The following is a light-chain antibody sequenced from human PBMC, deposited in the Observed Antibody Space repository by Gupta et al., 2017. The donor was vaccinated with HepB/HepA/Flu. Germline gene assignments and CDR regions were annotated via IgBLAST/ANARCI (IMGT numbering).Light chain of an antibody. V-gene: IGKV3-20*01. J-gene: IGKJ4*01. CDR3: QQYGSSPLT. CDR2: GAS. Sequence: TVFTLSPGTLSLSPGERATLSCRASQSVSSSYLAWYQQKPGQAPRLLIYGASSRATGIPDRFSGSGSGTDFTLTISRLEPEDFAVYYCQQYGSSPLTFGGGTKVEIK. CDR1: QSVSSSY.